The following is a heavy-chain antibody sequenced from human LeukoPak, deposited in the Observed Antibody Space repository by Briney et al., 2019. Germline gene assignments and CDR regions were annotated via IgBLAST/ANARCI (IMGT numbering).Heavy chain of an antibody. V-gene: IGHV3-23*01. J-gene: IGHJ4*02. CDR1: GFTFSSYA. CDR2: MSRRDDYT. D-gene: IGHD3-10*01. Sequence: GVSLRPSCAASGFTFSSYAMNWVRQTPGKGLEWVSVMSRRDDYTYYADSVKGRFTISRDNSKNTLYLQMNTLRAEDTAVYYCANDYRSGSFHDFWGQGTLVTVS. CDR3: ANDYRSGSFHDF.